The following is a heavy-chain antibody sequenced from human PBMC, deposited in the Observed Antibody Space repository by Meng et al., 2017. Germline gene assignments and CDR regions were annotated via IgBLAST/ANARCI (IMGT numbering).Heavy chain of an antibody. J-gene: IGHJ6*02. D-gene: IGHD3-22*01. CDR1: GFTFSSYW. CDR2: IKQDGSEK. V-gene: IGHV3-7*01. Sequence: GESLKISCAASGFTFSSYWMSWVRQAPGKGLEWVANIKQDGSEKYYVDSVKGRFTISRDNAKNSLYLQMNSLRAEDTAVYYCARDPVILKTYYYDSSGYYPGYYYYGMDVWGQGPTVTVSS. CDR3: ARDPVILKTYYYDSSGYYPGYYYYGMDV.